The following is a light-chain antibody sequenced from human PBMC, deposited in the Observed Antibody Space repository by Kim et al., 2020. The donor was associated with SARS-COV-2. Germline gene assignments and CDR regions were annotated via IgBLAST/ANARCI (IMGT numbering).Light chain of an antibody. CDR2: QDS. V-gene: IGLV3-1*01. CDR1: NLGNKY. CDR3: QAWDSSTAV. Sequence: SYELTQPPSVSVSPGQTASITCSGDNLGNKYACWYQQTPGQSPVLVIYQDSKRPSGIPERFSGSNSGNTVTLTISGTQAMEEADYYCQAWDSSTAVFGGG. J-gene: IGLJ2*01.